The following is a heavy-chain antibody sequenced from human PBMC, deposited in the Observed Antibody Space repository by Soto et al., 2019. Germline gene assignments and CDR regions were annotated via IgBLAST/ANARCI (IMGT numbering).Heavy chain of an antibody. CDR2: IYYSGRT. Sequence: QVQLQESGPGLVKPSETLSLTCTVSGGSISSYYWSWIRQPPGKGLEWIGYIYYSGRTNYNPSLTSRATISGDTSKNQFSLKLSSVTAADTAVYYCARQWRYGDFGGNNWFDPWGQGTLVTVCS. D-gene: IGHD4-17*01. J-gene: IGHJ5*02. CDR3: ARQWRYGDFGGNNWFDP. V-gene: IGHV4-59*08. CDR1: GGSISSYY.